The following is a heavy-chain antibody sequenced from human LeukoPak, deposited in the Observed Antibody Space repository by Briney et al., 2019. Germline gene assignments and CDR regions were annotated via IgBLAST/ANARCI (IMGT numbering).Heavy chain of an antibody. J-gene: IGHJ3*02. CDR1: RGSMSSGSYY. Sequence: PSETLSLTCTVSRGSMSSGSYYWGWIRQSPGKAPEWVGSVYYSGTTYYNPSLKSRVTISVDMSRDQFSLKLNSVTAADTAMYYCARHAAGSSYGPDYAFDIWGQGTMVTVSS. CDR3: ARHAAGSSYGPDYAFDI. D-gene: IGHD5-18*01. V-gene: IGHV4-39*01. CDR2: VYYSGTT.